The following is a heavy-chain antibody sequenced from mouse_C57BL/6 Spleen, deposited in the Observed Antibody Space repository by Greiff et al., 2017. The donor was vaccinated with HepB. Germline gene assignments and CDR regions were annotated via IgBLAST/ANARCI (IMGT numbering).Heavy chain of an antibody. CDR3: ARGNSNYGDWYFDV. J-gene: IGHJ1*03. Sequence: VQLQQSGPVLVKPGASVKMSCKASGYTFTDYYMNWVKQSHGKSLEWIGVINPYNGGTSYNQKFKGKATLTVDKSSSTAYMELNSLTSEDSAVYYCARGNSNYGDWYFDVWGTGTTVTVSS. CDR2: INPYNGGT. V-gene: IGHV1-19*01. D-gene: IGHD2-5*01. CDR1: GYTFTDYY.